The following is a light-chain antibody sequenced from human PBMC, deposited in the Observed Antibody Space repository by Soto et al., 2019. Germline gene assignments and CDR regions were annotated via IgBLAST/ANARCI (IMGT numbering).Light chain of an antibody. CDR1: SCNIGAGYD. Sequence: QSVLTQPPSVSGAPRQWITISCTGSSCNIGAGYDVHWYEQLPGTAPKLHISGNSNRPSGVPDGFSGFYSDTSAPLAITGLQVDDQVDYYSQSYGCRLSGLVFGTGTKVTVL. CDR3: QSYGCRLSGLV. CDR2: GNS. J-gene: IGLJ1*01. V-gene: IGLV1-40*01.